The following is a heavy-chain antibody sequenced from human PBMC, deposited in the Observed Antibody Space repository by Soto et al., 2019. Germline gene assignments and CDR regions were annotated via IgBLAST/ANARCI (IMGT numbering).Heavy chain of an antibody. J-gene: IGHJ4*02. CDR1: GGSISSYY. CDR2: LYYTGST. Sequence: KQSQTLSLTCTVSGGSISSYYWSWFRQPPGKGLEYIGCLYYTGSTNYNPSLNSRVTISIDTSNNQFSLKLSSVTAADTAVYYCARGIGGYSSSWYYFDYWGQGTLVTVSS. D-gene: IGHD6-13*01. CDR3: ARGIGGYSSSWYYFDY. V-gene: IGHV4-59*01.